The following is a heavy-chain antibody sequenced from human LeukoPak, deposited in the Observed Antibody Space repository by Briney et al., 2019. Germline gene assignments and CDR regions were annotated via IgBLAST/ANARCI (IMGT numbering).Heavy chain of an antibody. CDR2: ISYDGSNK. J-gene: IGHJ3*02. D-gene: IGHD2-15*01. CDR3: ARGAYCSGGRCPGAFDI. V-gene: IGHV3-33*05. CDR1: GFVFSTYG. Sequence: GGSLRLSCAASGFVFSTYGIHWVRQAPGKGLEWVAVISYDGSNKYYADSVKGRFTISRDNSKNTLYLQMNSLRADDTAVYYCARGAYCSGGRCPGAFDIWGQGTMVTVSS.